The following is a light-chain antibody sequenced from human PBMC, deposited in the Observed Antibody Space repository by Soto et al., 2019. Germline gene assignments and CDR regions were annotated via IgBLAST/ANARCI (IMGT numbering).Light chain of an antibody. CDR1: ETIYTH. CDR2: GGS. Sequence: DIQMTQSPSSLSASVGDRVIITCRASETIYTHLNWYQQKAGKAPKLLINGGSILQSGVPSRFSGSGYGTDFTLTISSLEPEDFATYYCQQSSRSPITFGQGTRLET. CDR3: QQSSRSPIT. J-gene: IGKJ5*01. V-gene: IGKV1-39*01.